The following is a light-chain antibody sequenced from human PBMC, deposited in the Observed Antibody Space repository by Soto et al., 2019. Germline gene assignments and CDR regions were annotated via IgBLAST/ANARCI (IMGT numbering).Light chain of an antibody. CDR3: AAWDDSLNGVV. Sequence: QSVLTQPPSASGTPGQTIAISCSGGSSNIGSHTVNWYQQLPGTAPGLLIYSNTQRPSGVPDRFSGSKSGTSASLAISGLQSEDEADYYCAAWDDSLNGVVFGGGTKVTVL. J-gene: IGLJ2*01. CDR2: SNT. V-gene: IGLV1-44*01. CDR1: SSNIGSHT.